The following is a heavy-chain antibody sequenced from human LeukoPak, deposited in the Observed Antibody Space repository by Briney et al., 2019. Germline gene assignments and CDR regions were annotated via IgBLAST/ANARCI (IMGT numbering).Heavy chain of an antibody. CDR1: GYTFTGYS. V-gene: IGHV1-69*13. CDR3: ARAVTTSDYAYDY. Sequence: SVKVSCKASGYTFTGYSIQWVRQAPGQGLEWMGGIIPIFGTANYAQKFQGRVTITADESTSTAYMELSSLRSEDTAVYYCARAVTTSDYAYDYWGQGTLVTVSS. J-gene: IGHJ4*02. CDR2: IIPIFGTA. D-gene: IGHD4-17*01.